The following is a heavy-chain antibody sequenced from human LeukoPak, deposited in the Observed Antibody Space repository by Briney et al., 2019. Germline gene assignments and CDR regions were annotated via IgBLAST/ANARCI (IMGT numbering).Heavy chain of an antibody. CDR1: GVAFSNYA. CDR2: ISERGDGT. Sequence: PGGSLRLSCAASGVAFSNYAMSWVRQAPGKGLEWVAAISERGDGTYYAGSMKGRFTISRDNAKNMVYLQMNSLRAEDTAVYYCAKSVTTASDWGQGTLVTVSS. J-gene: IGHJ4*02. V-gene: IGHV3-23*01. D-gene: IGHD4-17*01. CDR3: AKSVTTASD.